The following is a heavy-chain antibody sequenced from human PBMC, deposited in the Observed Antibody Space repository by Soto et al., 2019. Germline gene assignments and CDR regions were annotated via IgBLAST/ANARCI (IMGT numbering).Heavy chain of an antibody. Sequence: ASVKVSCKASGYTFTGYYMHWVRQAPGQGLEWMGWINPNSGGTNYAQKFQGWVTMTRDTSISTAYMELSRLRSDDTAVYYCARGYYYDISGYYSYYYGMDVWGQGTTVTVSS. J-gene: IGHJ6*02. CDR1: GYTFTGYY. D-gene: IGHD3-22*01. CDR3: ARGYYYDISGYYSYYYGMDV. V-gene: IGHV1-2*04. CDR2: INPNSGGT.